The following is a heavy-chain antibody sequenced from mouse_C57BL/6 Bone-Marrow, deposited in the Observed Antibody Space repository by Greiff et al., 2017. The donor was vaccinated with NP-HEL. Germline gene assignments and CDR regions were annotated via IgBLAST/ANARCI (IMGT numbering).Heavy chain of an antibody. CDR3: ARGSMMVRRFAY. V-gene: IGHV1-61*01. CDR1: GYTFTSYW. D-gene: IGHD2-3*01. J-gene: IGHJ3*01. Sequence: QVQLQQPGAELVRPGSSVKLSCKASGYTFTSYWMDWVKQRPGQGLEWIGNIYPSDSETNYNQKFKDKATLTVDKSSSTAYMQLSSLTSEDSAVYYCARGSMMVRRFAYWGQGTLVTVSA. CDR2: IYPSDSET.